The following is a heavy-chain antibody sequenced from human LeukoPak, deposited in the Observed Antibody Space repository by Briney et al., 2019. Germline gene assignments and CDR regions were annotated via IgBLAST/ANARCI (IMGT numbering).Heavy chain of an antibody. J-gene: IGHJ4*02. CDR1: GFTFSNYA. V-gene: IGHV3-23*01. Sequence: GGSLRLSCAASGFTFSNYAITWVRQPPGKGLGWVSVISGSGSNTYYADSVKGRFTISRDNSKNTVFLQMDSLRDEDTAVYYCSKESAGSSRWYSQHFDNWGQGSLVTVSS. CDR2: ISGSGSNT. D-gene: IGHD6-13*01. CDR3: SKESAGSSRWYSQHFDN.